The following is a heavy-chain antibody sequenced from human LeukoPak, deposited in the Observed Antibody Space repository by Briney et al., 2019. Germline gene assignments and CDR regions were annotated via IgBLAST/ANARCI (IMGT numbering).Heavy chain of an antibody. D-gene: IGHD2/OR15-2a*01. Sequence: SETLSLTCTVSGGSISSHYWSWIRQPPGKGLEWIGYIYYSGSTNYNPSLKSRVTISVDTSKNQLSLKLSSVTAADTAVYYCARDASNFLGWFDPWGQGTLVTVSS. CDR3: ARDASNFLGWFDP. CDR2: IYYSGST. J-gene: IGHJ5*02. CDR1: GGSISSHY. V-gene: IGHV4-59*11.